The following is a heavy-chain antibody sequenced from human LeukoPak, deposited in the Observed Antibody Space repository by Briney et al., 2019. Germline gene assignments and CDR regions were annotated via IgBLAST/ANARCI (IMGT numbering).Heavy chain of an antibody. CDR3: AKGGRSYYFYYMDV. D-gene: IGHD2-15*01. CDR1: GLNFSSYA. V-gene: IGHV3-23*01. Sequence: PGGSLRLSCAASGLNFSSYAMSSVRQAPGKGLEWVSGISGSGGSTYYADSVKGRFTISRDNSKNTLYLQMNSLRAEDTAVYYCAKGGRSYYFYYMDVWGKGTTVTVSS. J-gene: IGHJ6*03. CDR2: ISGSGGST.